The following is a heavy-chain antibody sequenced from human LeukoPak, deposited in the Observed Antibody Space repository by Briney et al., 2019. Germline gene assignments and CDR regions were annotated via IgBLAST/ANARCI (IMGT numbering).Heavy chain of an antibody. J-gene: IGHJ4*02. D-gene: IGHD2-2*01. CDR3: AKDDGGYCSSTSCYWGYFDY. CDR1: GFTFSSYS. Sequence: GGSLRLSCAASGFTFSSYSMNWVRQAPGKGLEWVSSISSSSSYIYYADSVKGRFTISRDNAKNSLYLQMNSLRAEDTAVYYCAKDDGGYCSSTSCYWGYFDYWGQGTLVTVSS. V-gene: IGHV3-21*04. CDR2: ISSSSSYI.